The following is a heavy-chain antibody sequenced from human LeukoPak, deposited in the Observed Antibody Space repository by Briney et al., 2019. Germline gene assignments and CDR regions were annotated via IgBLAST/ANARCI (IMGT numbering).Heavy chain of an antibody. D-gene: IGHD7-27*01. V-gene: IGHV1-2*02. J-gene: IGHJ4*02. CDR2: INPNSGGT. Sequence: GASVKVSCKASGYTLTGYYMHWVRQAPGQGLEWMGWINPNSGGTNYAQKFQGRVTMTRDTSISTAYMELSRLRSDDTAVYYCATAFGWGSYPGAFDYWGQGTLVTVSS. CDR3: ATAFGWGSYPGAFDY. CDR1: GYTLTGYY.